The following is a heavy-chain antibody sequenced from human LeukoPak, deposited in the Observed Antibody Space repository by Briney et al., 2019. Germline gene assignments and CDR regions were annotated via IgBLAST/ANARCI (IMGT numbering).Heavy chain of an antibody. CDR3: ARGVWSTGGDFSRWFDP. J-gene: IGHJ5*02. CDR2: IYGSGST. D-gene: IGHD2-21*02. CDR1: GGSISSSTYY. V-gene: IGHV4-39*07. Sequence: PSETLSLTCTVSGGSISSSTYYWGWIRQPPGKGLEWIGSIYGSGSTYYKSSLRSRVTISVDKSKNQFSLKLSSVTAADTAVYYCARGVWSTGGDFSRWFDPWGQGTLVTVSS.